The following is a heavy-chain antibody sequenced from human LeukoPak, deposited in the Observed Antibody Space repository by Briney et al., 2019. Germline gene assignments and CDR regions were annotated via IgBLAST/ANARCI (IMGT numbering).Heavy chain of an antibody. CDR3: ARHLSGSAMMHYFDS. CDR1: GASISSGRNY. Sequence: SETLSPTCNVSGASISSGRNYWGWIRQSPGKGLEWIGSIYYNGNSYYNPSLKSRVSISVDTSKNHISLEVSSLTAADAALYFCARHLSGSAMMHYFDSWGQGTLVTVSS. V-gene: IGHV4-39*01. D-gene: IGHD5-18*01. J-gene: IGHJ4*02. CDR2: IYYNGNS.